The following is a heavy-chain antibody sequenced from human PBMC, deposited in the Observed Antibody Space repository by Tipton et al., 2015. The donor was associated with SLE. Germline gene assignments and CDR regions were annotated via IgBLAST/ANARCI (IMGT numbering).Heavy chain of an antibody. J-gene: IGHJ6*03. CDR1: GFTFSSYW. Sequence: SLRLSCAASGFTFSSYWMSWVRQAPGKGLEWVANIKQDGSEKYYVDSVKGRFTISRDNAKNSLYLQMNSLRAEDTAVYYCARPGGGGSSYYYYMDVWGKGTTVTVSS. CDR2: IKQDGSEK. D-gene: IGHD2-15*01. V-gene: IGHV3-7*01. CDR3: ARPGGGGSSYYYYMDV.